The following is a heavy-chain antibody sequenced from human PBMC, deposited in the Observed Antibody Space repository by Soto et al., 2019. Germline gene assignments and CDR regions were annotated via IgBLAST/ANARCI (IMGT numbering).Heavy chain of an antibody. CDR2: ISGSGGIT. CDR1: GFTFSSYA. J-gene: IGHJ6*03. D-gene: IGHD3-3*01. Sequence: EVQLLESGGGLVQPGGSLRLSCATSGFTFSSYAMAWVRQAPGKGLEWVSAISGSGGITYHAASVKGRFSISRDNSRNMLYLQMNSRGAEDTAVYYCARAVHYDFWSGYYYMDVWGIGTTVTVSS. V-gene: IGHV3-23*01. CDR3: ARAVHYDFWSGYYYMDV.